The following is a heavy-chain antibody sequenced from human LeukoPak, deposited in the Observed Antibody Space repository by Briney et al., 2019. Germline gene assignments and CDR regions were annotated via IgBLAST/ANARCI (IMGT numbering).Heavy chain of an antibody. CDR3: ARDVGATTIAAWFAP. V-gene: IGHV3-7*01. CDR2: IKQDGSEK. Sequence: GGSLRLSCAASGFTFSSYWMSWVRQAPGKGLEWVANIKQDGSEKYYVDSVKGRFTISRDNAKNTLYLQMNSLRAEDTAVYYCARDVGATTIAAWFAPWGQGTLVTVSS. CDR1: GFTFSSYW. J-gene: IGHJ5*02. D-gene: IGHD1-26*01.